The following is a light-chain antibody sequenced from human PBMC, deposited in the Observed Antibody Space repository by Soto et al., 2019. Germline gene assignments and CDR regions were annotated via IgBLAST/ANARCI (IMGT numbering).Light chain of an antibody. CDR1: QSLVDSDGNTY. J-gene: IGKJ3*01. CDR3: LQGTHWPPT. Sequence: DVVLTQSPLSLPVTLGQPASISCSSSQSLVDSDGNTYLNLFHQRPGQSPRRLIYKVSNRDSVVPERFSGSGSGTDFTPQISRVEAQDGGVYYCLQGTHWPPTFGPGTKVDVK. V-gene: IGKV2-30*01. CDR2: KVS.